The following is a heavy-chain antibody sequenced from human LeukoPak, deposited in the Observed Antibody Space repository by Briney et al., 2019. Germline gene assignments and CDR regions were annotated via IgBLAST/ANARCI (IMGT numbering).Heavy chain of an antibody. CDR3: AKDTGTWAFDH. J-gene: IGHJ4*02. CDR1: GYTFTSYG. D-gene: IGHD1-14*01. Sequence: VKVSCKASGYTFTSYGISWVRQAPGQGLEWMGWISAYNGNTNYAQKLQGRLTVTMDTSTTTVYMELRSLRSEDTAAYYCAKDTGTWAFDHWGQGTLVTVSS. V-gene: IGHV1-18*01. CDR2: ISAYNGNT.